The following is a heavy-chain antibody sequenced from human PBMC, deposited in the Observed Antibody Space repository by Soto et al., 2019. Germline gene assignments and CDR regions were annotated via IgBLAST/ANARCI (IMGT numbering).Heavy chain of an antibody. CDR3: AKDISERDVYY. Sequence: GGSLRLSCAASGFTFSSYGMHWVRQAPGKGLEWVAVISYDGSNKYYADSVKGRFTISRDNSKNTLYLQMNSLRAEDTAVYYCAKDISERDVYYWGQQSLVTISS. CDR1: GFTFSSYG. D-gene: IGHD3-10*01. J-gene: IGHJ4*02. V-gene: IGHV3-30*18. CDR2: ISYDGSNK.